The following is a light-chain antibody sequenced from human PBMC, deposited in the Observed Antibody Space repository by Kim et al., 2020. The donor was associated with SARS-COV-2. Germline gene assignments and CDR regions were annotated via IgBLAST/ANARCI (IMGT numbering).Light chain of an antibody. CDR3: GTWDSSLSAHVV. CDR1: SSNIGNNY. V-gene: IGLV1-51*01. Sequence: KVTLSCSGSSSNIGNNYVSWYQQLPGTAPKLLIYDNNKRPSGIPDRFSGSKSGTSATLGITGLQTGDEADYYCGTWDSSLSAHVVFGGGTQLTVL. CDR2: DNN. J-gene: IGLJ2*01.